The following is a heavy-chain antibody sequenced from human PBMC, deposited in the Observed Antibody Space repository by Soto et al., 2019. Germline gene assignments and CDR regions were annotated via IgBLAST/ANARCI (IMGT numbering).Heavy chain of an antibody. CDR3: ARKTTVTTTGRRDAFDI. CDR2: IYPGDSDT. Sequence: GESLKISCKGSGYSFTSYWIGWVRQMPGKGLEWMGIIYPGDSDTRYSPSFQGQVTISADRSISTAYLQWGSLKASDTAMYYCARKTTVTTTGRRDAFDIWGQGTMVTVSS. CDR1: GYSFTSYW. J-gene: IGHJ3*02. V-gene: IGHV5-51*06. D-gene: IGHD4-17*01.